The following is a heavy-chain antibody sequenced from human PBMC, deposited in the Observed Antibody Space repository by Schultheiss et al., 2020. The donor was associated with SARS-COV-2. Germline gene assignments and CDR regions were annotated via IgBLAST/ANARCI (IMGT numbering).Heavy chain of an antibody. CDR3: ARALAARQYYYYGMDV. V-gene: IGHV4-31*03. D-gene: IGHD6-6*01. Sequence: SETLSLTCTVSGGSITNGGHSWTWLRQPPGKGLEWIGYIYYSGSTYYNPSLKSRVTISVDTSKNQFSLKLSSVTAADTAVYYCARALAARQYYYYGMDVWGQGTTVTVSS. CDR1: GGSITNGGHS. CDR2: IYYSGST. J-gene: IGHJ6*02.